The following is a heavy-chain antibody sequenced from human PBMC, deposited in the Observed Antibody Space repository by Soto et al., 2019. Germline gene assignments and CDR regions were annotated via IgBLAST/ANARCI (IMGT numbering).Heavy chain of an antibody. CDR2: IFYSGST. D-gene: IGHD6-19*01. CDR3: ARRYGWLYFDY. V-gene: IGHV4-39*01. CDR1: GDSISSSNYF. J-gene: IGHJ4*02. Sequence: QLQLQESGPGLVKPWETLSLTCTVSGDSISSSNYFWGWIRQPPGKGLEWIGTIFYSGSTYYNPPFKHRVPISVDTSKNQFSLRLISVTAADTALYYCARRYGWLYFDYWGQGSLVTVSS.